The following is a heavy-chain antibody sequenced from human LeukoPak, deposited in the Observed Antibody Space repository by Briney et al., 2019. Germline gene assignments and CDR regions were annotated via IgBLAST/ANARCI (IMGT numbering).Heavy chain of an antibody. V-gene: IGHV3-64D*06. CDR2: ITSNGDTT. CDR3: LKDRLGTGDY. D-gene: IGHD7-27*01. CDR1: GXTFSSYA. J-gene: IGHJ4*02. Sequence: PGGSLRLSCSASGXTFSSYAMHWVRQAPGKGLEYVSSITSNGDTTYYTDSVKGRFTISRDNSKNTLYLQMSSLRAEDTAVYYCLKDRLGTGDYWGQGTLVSVSS.